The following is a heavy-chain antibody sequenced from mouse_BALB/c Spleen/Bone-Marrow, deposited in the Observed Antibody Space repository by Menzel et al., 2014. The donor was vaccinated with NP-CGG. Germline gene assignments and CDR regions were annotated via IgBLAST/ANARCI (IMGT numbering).Heavy chain of an antibody. CDR2: IWAGGST. CDR1: GFSLTSFS. J-gene: IGHJ3*01. Sequence: VQLVESGPGLVSPSQSLSITCTVSGFSLTSFSVHWVRQPPGKGLEWLGVIWAGGSTNYNSALMSRLSISKDNSKSQVFLKMNSLQTDDTAMYYCARDRGGSYWGQGTLVTVSA. V-gene: IGHV2-9*02. CDR3: ARDRGGSY.